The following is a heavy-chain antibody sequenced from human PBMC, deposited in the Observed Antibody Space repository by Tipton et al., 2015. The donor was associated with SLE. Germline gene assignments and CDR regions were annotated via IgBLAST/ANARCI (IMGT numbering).Heavy chain of an antibody. V-gene: IGHV3-30*19. CDR1: GFTFSSYG. Sequence: RSLRLSCAASGFTFSSYGMHWVRQAPGKGLEWVAVISSDGKTKFYADSVKGRYTISRDSSKNNLYLQMNSLRNEDTALYYCARAGMTTPNSPVDSWGQGTLVTASS. CDR3: ARAGMTTPNSPVDS. CDR2: ISSDGKTK. J-gene: IGHJ4*02. D-gene: IGHD4-17*01.